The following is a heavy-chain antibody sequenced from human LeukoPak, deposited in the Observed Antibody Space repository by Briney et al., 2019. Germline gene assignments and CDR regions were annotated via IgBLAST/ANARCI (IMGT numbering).Heavy chain of an antibody. CDR2: ISYDVSTK. V-gene: IGHV3-30*03. Sequence: GRSLRLSCAASGFTFSSYAIHWVRRASGKGLEWVAIISYDVSTKYGDSVKGRFTISRDNSKNTVYLQMNSLRVEDTAIYYCARYYVGALDWWGQGSQVTVSS. J-gene: IGHJ4*02. CDR3: ARYYVGALDW. D-gene: IGHD1-26*01. CDR1: GFTFSSYA.